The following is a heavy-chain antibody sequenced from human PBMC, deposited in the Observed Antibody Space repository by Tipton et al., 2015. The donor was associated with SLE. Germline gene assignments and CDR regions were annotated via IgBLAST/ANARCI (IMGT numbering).Heavy chain of an antibody. CDR2: INHNGST. CDR3: ARGPPFDY. V-gene: IGHV4-31*03. J-gene: IGHJ4*02. Sequence: TLSLTCTVSGGSTSSGGYYWSWIRQHPGKGLEWIGEINHNGSTNYNPSLKSRVTISVDTSKNQFSLKLSSVTAADTAVYYCARGPPFDYWGQGTLVTVSS. CDR1: GGSTSSGGYY.